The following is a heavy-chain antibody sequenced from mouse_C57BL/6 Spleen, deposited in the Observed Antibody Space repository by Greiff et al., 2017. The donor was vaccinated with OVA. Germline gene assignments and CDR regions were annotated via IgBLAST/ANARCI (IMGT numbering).Heavy chain of an antibody. CDR3: ARSTYSNYVEGAMDY. CDR2: IDPEDGET. CDR1: GFNIKDYY. J-gene: IGHJ4*01. D-gene: IGHD2-5*01. Sequence: VQLQQSGAELVKPGASVKLSCTASGFNIKDYYMHWVKQRTEQGLEWIGRIDPEDGETKYAPKFKGKATITADTSSNTAYLQLSSLTSEDTAVYYCARSTYSNYVEGAMDYWGQGTSVTVSS. V-gene: IGHV14-2*01.